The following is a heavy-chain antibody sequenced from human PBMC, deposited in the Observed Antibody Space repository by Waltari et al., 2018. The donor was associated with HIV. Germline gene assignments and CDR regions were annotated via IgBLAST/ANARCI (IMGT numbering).Heavy chain of an antibody. CDR1: GFPFSSYA. Sequence: EVQLLESGGGLVQPGGSLRHSCAASGFPFSSYAMRWVRQAPGKGLEWVSAISAGGVSTYYADSVKGRFTISRDNSKNTVYLQMNSLRGEDTAVYYCARDLGGYWYFDLWGRGTLVTVSS. D-gene: IGHD3-16*01. CDR2: ISAGGVST. J-gene: IGHJ2*01. V-gene: IGHV3-23*01. CDR3: ARDLGGYWYFDL.